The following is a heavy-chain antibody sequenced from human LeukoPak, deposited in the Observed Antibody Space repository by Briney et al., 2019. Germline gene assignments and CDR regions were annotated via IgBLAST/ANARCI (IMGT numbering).Heavy chain of an antibody. CDR1: GGSISSYY. CDR3: ARRLGKSAYYFDY. D-gene: IGHD1-26*01. Sequence: SETLSLTCTVSGGSISSYYWGWIRQPPGKGLEWIGYIYYSGSTNYNPSLKSRVTISVDTSKNQFSLKLSSVTAADTAVYYCARRLGKSAYYFDYWGQGTLVTVSS. CDR2: IYYSGST. V-gene: IGHV4-59*08. J-gene: IGHJ4*02.